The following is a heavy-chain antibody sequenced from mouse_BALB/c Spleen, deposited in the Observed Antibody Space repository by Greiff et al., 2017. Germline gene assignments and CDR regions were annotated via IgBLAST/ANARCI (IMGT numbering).Heavy chain of an antibody. D-gene: IGHD2-1*01. CDR1: GFTFSSYA. CDR3: ARGHYGNYDYYAMDY. J-gene: IGHJ4*01. CDR2: ISSGGST. Sequence: EVNLVESGGGLVKPGGSLKLSCAASGFTFSSYAMSWVRQTPEKRLEWVASISSGGSTYYPDSVKGRFTISRDNARNILYLQMSSLRSEDTAMYYCARGHYGNYDYYAMDYWGQGTSVTVAS. V-gene: IGHV5-6-5*01.